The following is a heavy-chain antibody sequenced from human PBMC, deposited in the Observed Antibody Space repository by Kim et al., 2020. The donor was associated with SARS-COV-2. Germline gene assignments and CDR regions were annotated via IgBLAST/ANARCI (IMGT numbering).Heavy chain of an antibody. Sequence: GGSLRLSCAASGFTFSRYGMHWVRQAPGKGLEWVAVIIYDGRNKYYADSVKGRFTISRDNSKNTLYLQMNSLRAEDTAVYYCARDLMLHLRPHLDYWGQGTLVTVSS. V-gene: IGHV3-30*04. CDR1: GFTFSRYG. D-gene: IGHD2-8*01. J-gene: IGHJ4*02. CDR2: IIYDGRNK. CDR3: ARDLMLHLRPHLDY.